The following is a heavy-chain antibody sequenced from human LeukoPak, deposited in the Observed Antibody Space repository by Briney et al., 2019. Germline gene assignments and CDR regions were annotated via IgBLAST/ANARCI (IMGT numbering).Heavy chain of an antibody. CDR3: ARDQSSGPTPDAFDI. J-gene: IGHJ3*02. CDR2: IKQDGSQT. CDR1: GFTFSSYW. D-gene: IGHD3-22*01. Sequence: GGSLRLSCAASGFTFSSYWMSWVRQAPGKGLEWVATIKQDGSQTYYVDSVKGRFTISRDNAKNSLYLQMNSLRAEDTAVYYCARDQSSGPTPDAFDIWGQGTMVTVSS. V-gene: IGHV3-7*01.